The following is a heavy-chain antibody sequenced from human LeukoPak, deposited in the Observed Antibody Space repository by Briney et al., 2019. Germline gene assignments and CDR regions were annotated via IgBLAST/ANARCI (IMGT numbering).Heavy chain of an antibody. CDR3: ARALYDILTGYYYYYYGMDV. V-gene: IGHV1-69*13. CDR2: IIPIFGTA. Sequence: SVKVSCKASGGTFSSYAISWVRQAPGQGLEWMGGIIPIFGTANYAQKFQGRVTITADESTSTAYMELSSLRSEDTAVYYCARALYDILTGYYYYYYGMDVWGQGTTVTVSS. D-gene: IGHD3-9*01. CDR1: GGTFSSYA. J-gene: IGHJ6*02.